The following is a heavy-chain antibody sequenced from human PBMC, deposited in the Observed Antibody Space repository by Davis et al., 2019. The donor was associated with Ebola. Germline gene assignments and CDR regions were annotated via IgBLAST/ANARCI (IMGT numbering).Heavy chain of an antibody. CDR3: AKFDCSGGSCYSFDY. V-gene: IGHV3-74*01. CDR1: GFTFSSYW. CDR2: INSDGSST. J-gene: IGHJ4*02. Sequence: GESLKISCAASGFTFSSYWMHWVRQAPGKGLVWVSRINSDGSSTSYADSVKGRFTISRDNSKNTLYLQMNSLRAEDTAVYYCAKFDCSGGSCYSFDYWGQGTLVTVSS. D-gene: IGHD2-15*01.